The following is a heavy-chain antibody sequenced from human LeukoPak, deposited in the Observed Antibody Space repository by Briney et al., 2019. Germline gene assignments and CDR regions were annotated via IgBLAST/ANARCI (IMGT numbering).Heavy chain of an antibody. CDR2: ISAYNGNT. Sequence: ASVKVSCKASGYTFTSYGISWVRQAPGQGLEWMGWISAYNGNTNYAQKPQGRVTMTTDTSTSTAYMELRSLRSDDTAVYYCVTTVTTSWFDPWGQGTLVTVSS. D-gene: IGHD4-17*01. J-gene: IGHJ5*02. CDR1: GYTFTSYG. V-gene: IGHV1-18*01. CDR3: VTTVTTSWFDP.